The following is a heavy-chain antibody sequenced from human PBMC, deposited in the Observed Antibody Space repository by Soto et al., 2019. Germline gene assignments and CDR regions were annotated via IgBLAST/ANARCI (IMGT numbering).Heavy chain of an antibody. J-gene: IGHJ6*02. V-gene: IGHV1-46*01. CDR3: AKIRPDGYPYGMDV. Sequence: GASVKVSCKASGYTFTSYYMHCVRQAPGQGLEWMGIINPSGGSTSHAQKFQGRVTMTRDTSTSTVYMELSSLRSEDTAVYYCAKIRPDGYPYGMDVWVQGTTVTVSS. CDR2: INPSGGST. CDR1: GYTFTSYY. D-gene: IGHD5-12*01.